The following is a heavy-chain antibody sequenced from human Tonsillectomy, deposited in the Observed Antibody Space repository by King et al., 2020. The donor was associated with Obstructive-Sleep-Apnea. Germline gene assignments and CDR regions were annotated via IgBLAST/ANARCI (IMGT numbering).Heavy chain of an antibody. Sequence: VQLQESGPGLVKPSETLSLTCTVSGGSISSYFWSWIRQPPGKRLEGIGYMYYSGSTNYNPSLKSRVTISVDTSKNQFSLKLFSVTAADTAMYFCASRLPPGAFDIWGRGTMVTVSS. CDR2: MYYSGST. J-gene: IGHJ3*02. V-gene: IGHV4-59*01. CDR3: ASRLPPGAFDI. D-gene: IGHD4-11*01. CDR1: GGSISSYF.